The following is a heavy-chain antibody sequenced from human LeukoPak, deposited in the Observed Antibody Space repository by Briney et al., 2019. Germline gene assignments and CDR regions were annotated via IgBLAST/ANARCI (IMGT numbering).Heavy chain of an antibody. CDR3: ASPGGSHDYSNYAL. V-gene: IGHV1-69*13. CDR1: GGTFSSYA. J-gene: IGHJ4*02. CDR2: NIPIFGTA. Sequence: SVKVSCKASGGTFSSYAISWVRQAPGQGLEWMGGNIPIFGTANYAQKFQGRVTITADESTSTAYMELSSLRSEDTAVYYCASPGGSHDYSNYALWGQGTLVTVSS. D-gene: IGHD4-11*01.